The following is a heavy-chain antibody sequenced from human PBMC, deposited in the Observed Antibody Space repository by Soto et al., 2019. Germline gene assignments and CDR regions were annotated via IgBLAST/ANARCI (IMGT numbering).Heavy chain of an antibody. D-gene: IGHD4-17*01. CDR3: AAFLPPDYGGNSHWFDP. J-gene: IGHJ5*02. V-gene: IGHV1-58*02. CDR1: GFTFTSSA. Sequence: QMQLVQSGPEVKKPGTSVKVSCKASGFTFTSSAMQWVRQARGQRLEWIGWIVVGSGNTNYAQKFQERVTITRDMSTSTAYMELSSLRSEDTAVYYCAAFLPPDYGGNSHWFDPWGQGTLVTVSS. CDR2: IVVGSGNT.